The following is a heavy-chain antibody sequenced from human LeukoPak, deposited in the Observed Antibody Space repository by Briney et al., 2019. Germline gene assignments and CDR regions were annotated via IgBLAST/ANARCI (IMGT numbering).Heavy chain of an antibody. J-gene: IGHJ4*02. CDR2: ISSSSSYI. V-gene: IGHV3-21*01. CDR3: AREGYCSGGSCYSSPGVFDY. D-gene: IGHD2-15*01. Sequence: GRSLRHSCAASGFTFSSYSMNWVRQAPGKGLEWVSSISSSSSYIYYADSVKGRFTISRDNAKNSLYLQMNSLRAEDTAVYYCAREGYCSGGSCYSSPGVFDYWGQGTLVTVSS. CDR1: GFTFSSYS.